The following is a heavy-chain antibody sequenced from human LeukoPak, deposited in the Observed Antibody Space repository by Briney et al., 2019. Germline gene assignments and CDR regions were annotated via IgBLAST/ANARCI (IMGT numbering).Heavy chain of an antibody. CDR1: GFTFSSYA. Sequence: PGGSLRLSCAASGFTFSSYAMHWVRQAPGKGLEWVAVISYDGGYKYYADSVKGRFTVSRDNSKNTLYLQMNSLRAEDTALYYCARQRAAELWWGQGTLVTVSS. CDR2: ISYDGGYK. D-gene: IGHD5-18*01. V-gene: IGHV3-30*04. CDR3: ARQRAAELW. J-gene: IGHJ4*02.